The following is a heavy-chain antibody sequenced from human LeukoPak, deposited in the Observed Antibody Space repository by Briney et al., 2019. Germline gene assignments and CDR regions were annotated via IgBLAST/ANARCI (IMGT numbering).Heavy chain of an antibody. Sequence: GASVKVSCKASGYTFTGNYMHWVRQAPGQGLEWMGWINPNSGGTNYAQKFQGRVTVTRDTSISTAYMELSRLRSDDTAVYYCVRGYYDLSGYYRVDYLDYWGQGTLVTVSS. V-gene: IGHV1-2*02. J-gene: IGHJ4*02. CDR2: INPNSGGT. CDR3: VRGYYDLSGYYRVDYLDY. CDR1: GYTFTGNY. D-gene: IGHD3-22*01.